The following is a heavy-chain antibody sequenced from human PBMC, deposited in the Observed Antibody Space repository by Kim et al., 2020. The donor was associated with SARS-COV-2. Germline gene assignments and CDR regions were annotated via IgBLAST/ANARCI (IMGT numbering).Heavy chain of an antibody. CDR3: ARDEDPWLISNGFDI. D-gene: IGHD3-22*01. J-gene: IGHJ3*02. V-gene: IGHV3-30-3*01. Sequence: GGSLRLSCAASGFTFSAYAMHWVRQAPGKGLEWVAVISYDGNNIYYADSVKGRFTISRDNSKKTLFLQMNSLRTDDTALYYCARDEDPWLISNGFDIWG. CDR1: GFTFSAYA. CDR2: ISYDGNNI.